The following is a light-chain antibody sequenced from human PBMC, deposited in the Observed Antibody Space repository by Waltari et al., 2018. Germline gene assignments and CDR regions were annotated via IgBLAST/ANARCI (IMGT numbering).Light chain of an antibody. CDR3: QQRSNWTPHT. V-gene: IGKV3-11*01. Sequence: ELVLTQSPATLSLSPGDTATPPCRASQSVGSYLACYQQKPGQPPRLLIYDASNRATGVPARFRGSGSGTEFTLTISSLEAEDFAVYYCQQRSNWTPHTFGQGARLEIK. CDR2: DAS. J-gene: IGKJ2*01. CDR1: QSVGSY.